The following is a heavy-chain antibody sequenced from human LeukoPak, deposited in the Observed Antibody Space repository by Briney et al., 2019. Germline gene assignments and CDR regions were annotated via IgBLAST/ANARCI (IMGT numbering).Heavy chain of an antibody. CDR2: IQYDASNK. CDR1: GFTFSSYG. D-gene: IGHD7-27*01. Sequence: PGGSLRLSCAASGFTFSSYGMHWVRQAPGKGLEWVAFIQYDASNKYYADSVKGRFTISRDNSKNTLYLQMNSLRAEDTAVYYCAKDWLSGGNWGQGTLVTVSS. J-gene: IGHJ4*02. CDR3: AKDWLSGGN. V-gene: IGHV3-30*02.